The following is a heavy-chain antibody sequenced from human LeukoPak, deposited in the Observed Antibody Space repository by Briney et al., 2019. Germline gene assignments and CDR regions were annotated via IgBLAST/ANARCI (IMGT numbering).Heavy chain of an antibody. V-gene: IGHV4-59*01. J-gene: IGHJ3*02. D-gene: IGHD2-2*01. CDR2: IYYSGST. CDR3: ASRVVPAASGAFDI. CDR1: GGSISSYY. Sequence: SETLSLTCTVSGGSISSYYWSWIRQPPGKGLEWIGYIYYSGSTNYNPSLKSRVTISVDTSKNQFSLKLSSVTAADTAVYYCASRVVPAASGAFDIWGQGTMVTVSS.